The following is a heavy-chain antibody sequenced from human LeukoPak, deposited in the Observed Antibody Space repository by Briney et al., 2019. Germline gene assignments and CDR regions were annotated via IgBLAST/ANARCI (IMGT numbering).Heavy chain of an antibody. CDR3: ARGANLLWFGELFDY. J-gene: IGHJ4*02. D-gene: IGHD3-10*01. CDR1: GGSFSGYY. Sequence: SETLSLTCAVYGGSFSGYYWSWIRQPPGKGLEWNGEINHSGSTNYNPSLRSRVTISVDTSKNQFSLKLSSVTAADTAVYYCARGANLLWFGELFDYWGQGTLVTVSS. CDR2: INHSGST. V-gene: IGHV4-34*01.